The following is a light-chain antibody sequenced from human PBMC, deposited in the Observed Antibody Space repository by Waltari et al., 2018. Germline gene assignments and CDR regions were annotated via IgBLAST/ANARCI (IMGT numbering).Light chain of an antibody. CDR3: QSYDDTTNQV. CDR1: SGSIASYY. CDR2: DDD. J-gene: IGLJ2*01. V-gene: IGLV6-57*04. Sequence: NFMLTQPHSVSESPGKTVTISCTRSSGSIASYYLQWSQQRPGSAPTTVIYDDDLRPSGVPDRFSGSIDSSSNSASLTISGLKTEDEADYYCQSYDDTTNQVFGGGTKLTVL.